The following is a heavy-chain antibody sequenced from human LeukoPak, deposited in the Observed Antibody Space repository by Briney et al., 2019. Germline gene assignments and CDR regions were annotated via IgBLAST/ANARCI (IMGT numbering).Heavy chain of an antibody. Sequence: GGSLRLSCAASGFTVSSNYMSWVRQAPGKGLEWGSVIYSGGSTYYADSVKGRFTISRDNSENTLYLQMNSLRAEDTAVYYCARHYYDSSGYYPGDFDYWGQGTLVTVSS. CDR1: GFTVSSNY. V-gene: IGHV3-53*01. J-gene: IGHJ4*02. CDR2: IYSGGST. D-gene: IGHD3-22*01. CDR3: ARHYYDSSGYYPGDFDY.